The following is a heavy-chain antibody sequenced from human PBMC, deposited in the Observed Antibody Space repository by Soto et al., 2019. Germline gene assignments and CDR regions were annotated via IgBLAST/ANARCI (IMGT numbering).Heavy chain of an antibody. CDR3: ATDISITMIVVVSHQGAFDI. J-gene: IGHJ3*02. D-gene: IGHD3-22*01. CDR2: FDPEDGET. V-gene: IGHV1-24*01. CDR1: GYTLTELS. Sequence: ASVKVSCKVSGYTLTELSMHWVRQAPGKGLEWMGGFDPEDGETIYAQKFQGRVTMTEDTSTDTAYMELSSLRSEDTAVYYCATDISITMIVVVSHQGAFDIWGQGTMVTV.